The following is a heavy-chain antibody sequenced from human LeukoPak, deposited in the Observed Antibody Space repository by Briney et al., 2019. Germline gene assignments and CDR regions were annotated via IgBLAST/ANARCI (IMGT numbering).Heavy chain of an antibody. V-gene: IGHV4-34*01. D-gene: IGHD4-17*01. Sequence: PSETLSLTCAVYGGSFSGYYWSWIRQPPGKGLEWIGEINHSGSTNYNPSLKSRVTISVDTSKNQFSLKLSSVTAADTAVYYCASHNYGAFFYWGQGTLVTVSS. CDR2: INHSGST. J-gene: IGHJ4*02. CDR3: ASHNYGAFFY. CDR1: GGSFSGYY.